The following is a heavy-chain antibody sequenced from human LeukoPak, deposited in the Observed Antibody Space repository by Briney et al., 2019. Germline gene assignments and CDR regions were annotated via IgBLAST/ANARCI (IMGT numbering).Heavy chain of an antibody. CDR3: TRVSGWGSGWFYYYMDV. J-gene: IGHJ6*03. CDR1: GFKFGDYA. V-gene: IGHV3-49*04. D-gene: IGHD6-19*01. Sequence: PGGSLRLSCTASGFKFGDYAMSWVRQAPGKGLEWVGFIRAKTYGGTREHDASVQGRFTISRDDSKSIAYLQMNSLKTEDTAVYYCTRVSGWGSGWFYYYMDVWGKGTAVTISS. CDR2: IRAKTYGGTR.